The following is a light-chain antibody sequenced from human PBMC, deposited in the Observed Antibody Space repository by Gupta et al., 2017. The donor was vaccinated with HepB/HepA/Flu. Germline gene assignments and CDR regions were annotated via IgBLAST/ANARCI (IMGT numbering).Light chain of an antibody. CDR2: SNN. CDR3: ATWDDSLNGVV. J-gene: IGLJ2*01. Sequence: QSVLTQPTSVSEAPRQRVTISCSGSSSNIGNNAVNWYQQLPGKAPKLLVYSNNLWPPAVSDRFSGSKSGTSASVAISGLQSEDEADYYCATWDDSLNGVVFGGGTKLTVL. CDR1: SSNIGNNA. V-gene: IGLV1-36*01.